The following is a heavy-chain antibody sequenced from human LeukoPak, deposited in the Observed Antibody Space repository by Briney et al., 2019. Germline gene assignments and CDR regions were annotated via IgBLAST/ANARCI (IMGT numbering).Heavy chain of an antibody. D-gene: IGHD3-3*01. CDR1: GYTFTDYY. Sequence: GASVKVSCKASGYTFTDYYMHWVRQAPGQGLERMGWISAYNGNTNYAQKLQGRVTMTTDTSTSTAYMELRSLRSDDTAVYYCARVRFLEWLLFDYWGQGTLVTVSS. CDR2: ISAYNGNT. CDR3: ARVRFLEWLLFDY. V-gene: IGHV1-18*04. J-gene: IGHJ4*02.